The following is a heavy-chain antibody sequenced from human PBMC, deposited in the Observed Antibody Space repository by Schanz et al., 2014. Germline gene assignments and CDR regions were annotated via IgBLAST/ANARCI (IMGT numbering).Heavy chain of an antibody. CDR3: VRDKKGFVAVAGNAPFDY. CDR2: ISSSSMYI. J-gene: IGHJ4*02. Sequence: VQLVESGGGLVKPGESLRLSCAASGFIFSAYTMNWVRQAPGKGLEWVSSISSSSMYIYQADSMRGRFTISRDNAKNSLYLQVNNLSAEDTAVYYCVRDKKGFVAVAGNAPFDYWGQGTLVTVSS. D-gene: IGHD6-19*01. V-gene: IGHV3-21*01. CDR1: GFIFSAYT.